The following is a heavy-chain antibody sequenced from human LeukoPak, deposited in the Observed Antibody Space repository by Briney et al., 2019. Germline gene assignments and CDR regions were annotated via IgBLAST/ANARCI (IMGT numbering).Heavy chain of an antibody. CDR1: GGTFSSYA. Sequence: ASVKVSCKASGGTFSSYAISWVRQAPGQGLEWMGRIIPILGIANSAQKFQGRVTITADKSTSTAYMELSSLRSEDTAVYYCARDVRIVGASYYYYGMDVWGQGTTVTVSS. V-gene: IGHV1-69*04. D-gene: IGHD1-26*01. J-gene: IGHJ6*02. CDR2: IIPILGIA. CDR3: ARDVRIVGASYYYYGMDV.